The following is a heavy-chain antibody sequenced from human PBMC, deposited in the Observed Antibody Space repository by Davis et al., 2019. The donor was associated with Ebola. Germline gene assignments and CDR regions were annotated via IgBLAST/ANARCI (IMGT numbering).Heavy chain of an antibody. D-gene: IGHD3-10*01. J-gene: IGHJ5*02. CDR1: GFTFSDYY. CDR2: ILPDGFILPNVGNK. Sequence: PGGSLRLSCAASGFTFSDYYMSWIRQAPGKGLEWVAVILPDGFILPNVGNKYHADSVKGRFTISRDNSRNTLELQMDSLRAEDTAVYYCARDQYYYNSGIWSSAGSWGQGTLVSVSS. CDR3: ARDQYYYNSGIWSSAGS. V-gene: IGHV3-30*03.